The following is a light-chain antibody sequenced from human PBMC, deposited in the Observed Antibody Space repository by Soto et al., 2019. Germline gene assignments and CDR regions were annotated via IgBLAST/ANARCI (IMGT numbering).Light chain of an antibody. Sequence: QSVLTQPASVSGSPGQAITISGTGTTSDVGDYIFVSWYQQHPGKAPKLIIYEVSTRHSGVSNRFSGSKSDNTASLTISGLQPEDEADYYCNSYTRSSNYVFGSGTKVTVL. J-gene: IGLJ1*01. CDR3: NSYTRSSNYV. V-gene: IGLV2-14*01. CDR1: TSDVGDYIF. CDR2: EVS.